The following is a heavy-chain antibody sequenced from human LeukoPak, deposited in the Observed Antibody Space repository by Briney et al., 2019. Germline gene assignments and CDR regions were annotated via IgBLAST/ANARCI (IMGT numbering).Heavy chain of an antibody. CDR3: AREAWGTVTDY. CDR2: ISGSGAGT. CDR1: GFTFSSYA. Sequence: PGGSLRLSCAVSGFTFSSYAMNWVRQAPGKGLEWVSGISGSGAGTYYADSVKGRFTISRDNAKNSLYLQMNSLRAEDTAVYYCAREAWGTVTDYWGLGTLVTVSS. D-gene: IGHD4-17*01. J-gene: IGHJ4*02. V-gene: IGHV3-23*01.